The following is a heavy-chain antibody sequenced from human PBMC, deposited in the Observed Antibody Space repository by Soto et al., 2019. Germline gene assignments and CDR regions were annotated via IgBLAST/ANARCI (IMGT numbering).Heavy chain of an antibody. D-gene: IGHD1-26*01. J-gene: IGHJ4*02. CDR3: SRGADRPQWAIYY. CDR1: GYSFTTYS. CDR2: INAGNGNT. V-gene: IGHV1-3*01. Sequence: ASVKVACKASGYSFTTYSMHWVRQAPGQGLEWMGWINAGNGNTKYSQKLQGRVTFTRDTSASTAYMELNSLRSEDTAVYFCSRGADRPQWAIYYWGQGALVTVS.